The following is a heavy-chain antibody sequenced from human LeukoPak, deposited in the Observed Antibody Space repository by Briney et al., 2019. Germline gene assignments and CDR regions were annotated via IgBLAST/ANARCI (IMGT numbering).Heavy chain of an antibody. CDR3: ARSRGYLDAFDI. V-gene: IGHV1-18*01. D-gene: IGHD3-22*01. Sequence: GWISAYNGNTNYAQKLQGRVTMTTDTSTSTAYMELRSLRSDDTAVYYCARSRGYLDAFDIWGQGTMVTVSS. J-gene: IGHJ3*02. CDR2: ISAYNGNT.